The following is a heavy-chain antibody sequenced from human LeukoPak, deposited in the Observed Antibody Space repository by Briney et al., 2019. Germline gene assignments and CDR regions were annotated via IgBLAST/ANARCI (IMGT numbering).Heavy chain of an antibody. CDR1: GGSFSGYY. Sequence: SETLSLTCAVYGGSFSGYYWSWIRQPPGKGLEWIGYIYYSGSTNYNPSLKSRVTISVDTSKNQFSLKLSSVTAADTAVYYCARVTGYFDHWGQGTLVTVSS. CDR3: ARVTGYFDH. V-gene: IGHV4-59*08. CDR2: IYYSGST. D-gene: IGHD7-27*01. J-gene: IGHJ4*02.